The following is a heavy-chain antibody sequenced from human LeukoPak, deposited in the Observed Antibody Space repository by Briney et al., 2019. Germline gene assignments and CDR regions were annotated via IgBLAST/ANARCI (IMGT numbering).Heavy chain of an antibody. Sequence: PSQTLSLTCTVSGGSISSGGCYWSWLRQPPGKGLEWIGYIYHSGSTYYNPSLKSRVTISVDRSKNQFSLKLSSVTAADTAVYYCAREEWDHHDAFDIWGQGTMVTVSS. CDR1: GGSISSGGCY. V-gene: IGHV4-30-2*01. D-gene: IGHD1-26*01. CDR2: IYHSGST. J-gene: IGHJ3*02. CDR3: AREEWDHHDAFDI.